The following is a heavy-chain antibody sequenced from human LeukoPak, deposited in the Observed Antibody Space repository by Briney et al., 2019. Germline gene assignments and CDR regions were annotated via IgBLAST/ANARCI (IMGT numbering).Heavy chain of an antibody. CDR2: ISGSGGST. Sequence: GGSLRLSCAASGFTFSSYAMSWVRQAPGKGLEWVSAISGSGGSTYYADSVKGRFTISRDNSKNTLYLQMNSLTAEDTAVYYCAKDPFVVVIRVIYDYWGQGTLVTVSS. D-gene: IGHD3-3*01. CDR3: AKDPFVVVIRVIYDY. J-gene: IGHJ4*02. V-gene: IGHV3-23*01. CDR1: GFTFSSYA.